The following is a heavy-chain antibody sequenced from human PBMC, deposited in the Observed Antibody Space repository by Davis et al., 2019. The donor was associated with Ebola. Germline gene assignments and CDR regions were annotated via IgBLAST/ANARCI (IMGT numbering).Heavy chain of an antibody. CDR3: VKGGPRDY. D-gene: IGHD3-16*01. Sequence: GESLKISCAASAFTFSTYVMSWVRQAPGKGLDWVSSVSGGGGSTYYADSVKGRFTISRDNSKNTLDLQMNSLRVEDTGVYYCVKGGPRDYWGQGTLVTVSS. CDR1: AFTFSTYV. J-gene: IGHJ4*02. V-gene: IGHV3-23*01. CDR2: VSGGGGST.